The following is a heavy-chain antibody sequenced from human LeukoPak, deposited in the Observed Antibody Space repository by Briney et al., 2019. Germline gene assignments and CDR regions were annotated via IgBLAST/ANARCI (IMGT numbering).Heavy chain of an antibody. D-gene: IGHD6-19*01. CDR3: TRSHRRSGRYYYYSYQGMEV. CDR1: GDSVSSNSAA. J-gene: IGHJ6*02. CDR2: TYYRSKWYN. Sequence: SQTLSLTCAISGDSVSSNSAAWNWIRQSPSRGLEWLGRTYYRSKWYNDYAVSVKGRITINPDTSKNQFSLQLNSVTPEATAVYYCTRSHRRSGRYYYYSYQGMEVWGHGTTVTVSS. V-gene: IGHV6-1*01.